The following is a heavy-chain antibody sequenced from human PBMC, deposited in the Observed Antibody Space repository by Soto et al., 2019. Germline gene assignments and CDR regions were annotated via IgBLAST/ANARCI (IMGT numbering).Heavy chain of an antibody. V-gene: IGHV4-31*03. Sequence: QVQLQESGPGLVKPSQTLSLTCTVSGGSISSGGYYWSWIRQHPGKCLEWIGYIYYSGSTYSNTSLKSRVTISVDTSKNQFSLKLSSGTAACTAVYYCARVYHWNYSLWGQGTLVTVSS. J-gene: IGHJ4*02. CDR3: ARVYHWNYSL. CDR1: GGSISSGGYY. CDR2: IYYSGST. D-gene: IGHD1-7*01.